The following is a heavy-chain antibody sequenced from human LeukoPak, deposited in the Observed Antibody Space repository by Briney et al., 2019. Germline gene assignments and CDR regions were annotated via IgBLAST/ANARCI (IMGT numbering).Heavy chain of an antibody. Sequence: PSETLSLTCAVYGGSFSGYYWSWIRQPPGKGLEWIGETNHSGSTNYNPSLKSRVTISVDTSKNQFSLKLSSVTAADTAVYYCARSYDFWRKYNNWFDPWGQGTLVTVSS. D-gene: IGHD3-3*01. CDR1: GGSFSGYY. CDR3: ARSYDFWRKYNNWFDP. CDR2: TNHSGST. V-gene: IGHV4-34*01. J-gene: IGHJ5*02.